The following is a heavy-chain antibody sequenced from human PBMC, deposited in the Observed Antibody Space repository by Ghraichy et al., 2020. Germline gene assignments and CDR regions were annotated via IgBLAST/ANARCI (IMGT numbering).Heavy chain of an antibody. CDR2: LFYDGTT. CDR1: GITVSSNY. Sequence: GGSLRLSCAPFGITVSSNYWGWFRQAPGKGLEWVSVLFYDGTTHYTDSVKGRFIISRDNYQNTLYLQMNSLRAEDTAVYSCARLFCSAGSCYYFDYWGQGTPVTVSS. CDR3: ARLFCSAGSCYYFDY. V-gene: IGHV3-66*04. J-gene: IGHJ4*02. D-gene: IGHD1-1*01.